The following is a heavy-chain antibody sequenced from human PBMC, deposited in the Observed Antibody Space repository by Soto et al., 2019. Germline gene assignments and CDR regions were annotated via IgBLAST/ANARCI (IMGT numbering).Heavy chain of an antibody. D-gene: IGHD3-3*01. CDR1: GLTLSSDS. V-gene: IGHV3-48*02. CDR2: ISSSGRST. Sequence: EVQLVESGGGLVQPGGSLRLSCTASGLTLSSDSMTWVRQAPGKGLEWVAYISSSGRSTYYADSVKGRFTISRDNAKSSLYLQMNSLRDEDTAVYYCARDRANFWSDYYAYLDYWGQGSLVTVSS. CDR3: ARDRANFWSDYYAYLDY. J-gene: IGHJ4*02.